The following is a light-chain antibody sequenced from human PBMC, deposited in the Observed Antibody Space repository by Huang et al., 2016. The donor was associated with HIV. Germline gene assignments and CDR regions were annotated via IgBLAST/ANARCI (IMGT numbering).Light chain of an antibody. Sequence: EIVMTQSPATLSVSQGERATLSCGASQSVSSNLAWYQQKPGQTPRLLIFGASTRATGVPARFSGSGSGTDFTLTISSLQSEDFAVYYCQQYDNWPPTFGQGTKVEI. J-gene: IGKJ1*01. CDR3: QQYDNWPPT. CDR2: GAS. CDR1: QSVSSN. V-gene: IGKV3-15*01.